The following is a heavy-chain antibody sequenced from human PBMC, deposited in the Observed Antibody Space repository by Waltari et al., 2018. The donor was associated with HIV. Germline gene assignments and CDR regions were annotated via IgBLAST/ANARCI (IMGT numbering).Heavy chain of an antibody. J-gene: IGHJ4*02. D-gene: IGHD6-19*01. CDR3: VRHGGGWAPGGFDY. V-gene: IGHV4-39*01. CDR1: GGSISSSSYY. CDR2: SYSSGSP. Sequence: QLQLQESGPGLVKPSETLSLTCTVSGGSISSSSYYWGWIRQAPGKGLEWIGSSYSSGSPYYNPALTRRFTISVATSKHQFSLKLSSVTAADTAVYRCVRHGGGWAPGGFDYWGQGTLVTVSS.